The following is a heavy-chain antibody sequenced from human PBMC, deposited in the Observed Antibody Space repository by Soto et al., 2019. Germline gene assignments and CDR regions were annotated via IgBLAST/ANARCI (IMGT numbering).Heavy chain of an antibody. Sequence: QVQLGQSGAEVKKRGASEKVSCKASGYTFTSYGISWVRQAPGQGLEWMGWISAYNGNTNYAQKLQGRVTMTTDTSTSTAYMDLRSLRSDDTAVYYCARVKISSWQDNWFDPCGQGTLVTVSS. D-gene: IGHD6-13*01. CDR2: ISAYNGNT. V-gene: IGHV1-18*01. CDR1: GYTFTSYG. J-gene: IGHJ5*02. CDR3: ARVKISSWQDNWFDP.